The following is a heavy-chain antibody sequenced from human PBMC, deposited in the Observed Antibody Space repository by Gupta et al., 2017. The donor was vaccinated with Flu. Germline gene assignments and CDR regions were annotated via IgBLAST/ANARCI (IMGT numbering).Heavy chain of an antibody. V-gene: IGHV3-23*01. CDR1: GFNFNNYA. J-gene: IGHJ4*02. CDR2: ISISGAST. Sequence: LSCATSGFNFNNYAMSWVRQAPGKRLEWVSGISISGASTHYAASVEGRFTVSRDGARNKIFLQMNSLRDDDTAIYYCGKGSYYGDFRGQGTLVTVSS. CDR3: GKGSYYGDF. D-gene: IGHD4-4*01.